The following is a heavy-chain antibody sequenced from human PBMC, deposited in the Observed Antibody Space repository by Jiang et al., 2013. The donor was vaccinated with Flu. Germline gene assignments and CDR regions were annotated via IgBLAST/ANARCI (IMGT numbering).Heavy chain of an antibody. V-gene: IGHV1-18*01. D-gene: IGHD4-17*01. J-gene: IGHJ4*02. CDR2: ISAYNGNT. CDR3: ASSIGYGDQYYFDY. CDR1: SYG. Sequence: SYGISWVRQAPGQGLEWMGWISAYNGNTNYAQKLQGRVTMTTDTSTSTAYMELRSLRSDDTAVYYCASSIGYGDQYYFDYWGQGTLVTVSS.